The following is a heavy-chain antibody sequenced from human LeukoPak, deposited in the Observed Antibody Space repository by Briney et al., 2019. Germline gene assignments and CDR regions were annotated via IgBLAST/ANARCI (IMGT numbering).Heavy chain of an antibody. J-gene: IGHJ6*02. CDR2: IWYDGSNK. D-gene: IGHD1-1*01. Sequence: GRSLRLSCAVSGFTFSSYGMHWVRQAPGKGLEWVAVIWYDGSNKYYADSVKGRFTISRDNSKNTLYLQMNSLRAEDTAVYYCARGNGYSYYYYGMDVWGQGTTVTVSS. V-gene: IGHV3-33*01. CDR3: ARGNGYSYYYYGMDV. CDR1: GFTFSSYG.